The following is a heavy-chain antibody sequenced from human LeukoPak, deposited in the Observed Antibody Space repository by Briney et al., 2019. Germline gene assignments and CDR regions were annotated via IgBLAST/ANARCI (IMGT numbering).Heavy chain of an antibody. J-gene: IGHJ6*03. CDR3: ARGTVSIYYYYYMDV. V-gene: IGHV1-69*05. Sequence: SVKVSCKASGGTFSSYAISWVRQAPGQGLEWMGGIIPIFGTANYAQKIQGRVTITTDESTSTAYMELSSLRSEDTAVYYCARGTVSIYYYYYMDVWGKGTTVTVSS. D-gene: IGHD4-17*01. CDR2: IIPIFGTA. CDR1: GGTFSSYA.